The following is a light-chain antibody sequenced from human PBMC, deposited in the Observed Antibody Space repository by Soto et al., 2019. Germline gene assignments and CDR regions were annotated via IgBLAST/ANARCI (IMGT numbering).Light chain of an antibody. Sequence: DIQMTQSPSTLSASLGDRVTITCRASQSISYWLAWYQKKPGKAPKLLIYDASSLQSGVPSRFSGSRSGTEFTLTISSLQPEDFATYHCQQYYTYSTFGQGTKVEIK. CDR1: QSISYW. CDR2: DAS. CDR3: QQYYTYST. J-gene: IGKJ1*01. V-gene: IGKV1-5*01.